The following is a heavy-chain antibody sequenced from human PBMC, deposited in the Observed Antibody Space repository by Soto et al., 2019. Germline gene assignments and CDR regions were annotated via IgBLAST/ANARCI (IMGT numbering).Heavy chain of an antibody. Sequence: GGSLRLSCAASGFTFSSYSMNWVRQAPGKGLEWVSCISSSSSYINYADSVKGRFTISRDNSKNTLFLQMNSLRAEDTAIYYCAKKVNSGPGSQYFDYWGQGTLVTVSS. D-gene: IGHD3-10*01. J-gene: IGHJ4*02. CDR1: GFTFSSYS. V-gene: IGHV3-21*04. CDR2: ISSSSSYI. CDR3: AKKVNSGPGSQYFDY.